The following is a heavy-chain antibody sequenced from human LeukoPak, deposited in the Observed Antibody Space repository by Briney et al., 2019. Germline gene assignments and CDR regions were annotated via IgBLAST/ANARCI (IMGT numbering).Heavy chain of an antibody. D-gene: IGHD6-13*01. V-gene: IGHV3-9*01. CDR3: AKDISDSSSWYYFDY. CDR2: ISWNSGSI. J-gene: IGHJ4*02. CDR1: GFTFDDYA. Sequence: GGSLRLSCAASGFTFDDYAMHWVRQAPGKGLEWVSGISWNSGSIGYADSVKGRFTISRDNAKNSLYLQMNSLRAEGTALYYCAKDISDSSSWYYFDYWGQGTLVTVSS.